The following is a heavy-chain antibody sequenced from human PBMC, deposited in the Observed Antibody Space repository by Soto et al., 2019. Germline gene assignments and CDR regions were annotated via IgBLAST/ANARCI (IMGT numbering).Heavy chain of an antibody. CDR3: ARIPRR. CDR1: GGSISSGGYS. J-gene: IGHJ4*02. Sequence: QLQLQESGSGLVKPSQTLSLTCAVSGGSISSGGYSWSWIRQPPGKGLEWIGYIYHSGSTYYNPSLESRVPISVDRSKNLFSIKLTSVTPADPALYYCARIPRRGGKGTLVTVSS. CDR2: IYHSGST. D-gene: IGHD2-21*01. V-gene: IGHV4-30-2*01.